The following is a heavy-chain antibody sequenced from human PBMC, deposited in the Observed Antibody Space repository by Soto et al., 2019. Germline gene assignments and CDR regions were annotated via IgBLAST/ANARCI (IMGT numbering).Heavy chain of an antibody. CDR3: ARSDTAMVLDY. V-gene: IGHV1-2*04. CDR1: GYTFTGYY. J-gene: IGHJ4*02. D-gene: IGHD5-18*01. CDR2: INPNSDGT. Sequence: GASVKVSCKASGYTFTGYYMHWVRQAPGQGLEWMGWINPNSDGTNYAQKFQGWVTMTRDTSISTAYMELSRLRSDDTAVYYCARSDTAMVLDYWGQGTLVTVSS.